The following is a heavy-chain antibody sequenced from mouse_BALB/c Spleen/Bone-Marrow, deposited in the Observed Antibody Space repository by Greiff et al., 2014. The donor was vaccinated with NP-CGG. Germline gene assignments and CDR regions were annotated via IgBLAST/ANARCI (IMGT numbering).Heavy chain of an antibody. Sequence: VQVVESGPGLVAPSQSLSITCTVSGFSLTSYGVHWVRQPPGKGLEWLGVIWAGGSTNYNSALMSRLSISKDNSKSQVFLKMNSLQTDDAAMYYCARRGDGYYFDYWGQGTTLTVSS. D-gene: IGHD2-3*01. CDR2: IWAGGST. J-gene: IGHJ2*01. CDR1: GFSLTSYG. V-gene: IGHV2-9*02. CDR3: ARRGDGYYFDY.